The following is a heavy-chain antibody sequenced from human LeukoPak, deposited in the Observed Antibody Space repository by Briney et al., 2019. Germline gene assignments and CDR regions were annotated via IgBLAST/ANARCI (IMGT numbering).Heavy chain of an antibody. D-gene: IGHD5-24*01. CDR3: ASGEVATISTYYYYGMDV. V-gene: IGHV1-69*13. J-gene: IGHJ6*02. CDR1: GGTFSSYA. Sequence: GASVKVSCKASGGTFSSYAISWVRQAPGQGLEWMGGIIPIFGTANYAQKFQGRVTITADESTSTAYMELSSLRSEDTAVYYCASGEVATISTYYYYGMDVWDQGTTVTVSS. CDR2: IIPIFGTA.